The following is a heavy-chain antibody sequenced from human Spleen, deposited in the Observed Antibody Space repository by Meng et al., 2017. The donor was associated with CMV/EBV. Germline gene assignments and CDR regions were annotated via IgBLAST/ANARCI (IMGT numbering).Heavy chain of an antibody. CDR2: ISSSSSYI. D-gene: IGHD2-21*01. Sequence: GESLKISCAASGFTFSSYGMHWVRQAPGKGLEWVSSISSSSSYIYYADSVKGRFTISRDNAKNSLYLQMTSLRAEDTAVYYCARAAACGGDCYHNWFDPWGQGTLVTVSS. CDR1: GFTFSSYG. J-gene: IGHJ5*02. V-gene: IGHV3-21*01. CDR3: ARAAACGGDCYHNWFDP.